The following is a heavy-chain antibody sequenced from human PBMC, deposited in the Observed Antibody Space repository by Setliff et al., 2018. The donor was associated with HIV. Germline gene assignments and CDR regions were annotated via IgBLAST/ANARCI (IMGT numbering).Heavy chain of an antibody. J-gene: IGHJ4*02. D-gene: IGHD5-18*01. CDR1: GGSFSHYY. CDR3: ARVYGYGHSPIDS. V-gene: IGHV4-34*01. CDR2: INHSGST. Sequence: PSETLSLTCAVYGGSFSHYYWNWVRQSPGQGLEWIGEINHSGSTNYNPSLKSRVTISVDRSKNQFSLKLNSLTAADTAVYYCARVYGYGHSPIDSWGRGTPVTVSS.